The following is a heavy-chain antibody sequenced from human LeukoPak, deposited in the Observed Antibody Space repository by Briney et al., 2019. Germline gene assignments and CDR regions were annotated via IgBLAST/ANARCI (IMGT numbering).Heavy chain of an antibody. CDR3: ASLIAAGYFDH. D-gene: IGHD6-13*01. CDR1: GGSISSSSYS. V-gene: IGHV4-39*01. CDR2: IYHSGGT. J-gene: IGHJ4*02. Sequence: SETLSLTCTVSGGSISSSSYSWGWIRQRPGKGLEWIGVIYHSGGTYYNPSLKSRLTMSVDTSKNQFSLKLSSVTATDTAVYYCASLIAAGYFDHWGQGTLVTVSS.